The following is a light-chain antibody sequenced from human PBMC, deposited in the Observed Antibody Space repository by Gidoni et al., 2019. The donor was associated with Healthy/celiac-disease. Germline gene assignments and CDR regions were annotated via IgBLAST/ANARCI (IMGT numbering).Light chain of an antibody. CDR1: SSDVGGYNY. V-gene: IGLV2-14*01. J-gene: IGLJ2*01. CDR3: SSYTSSSTLV. Sequence: QSALTQPASVSGFPGQSITISCTGPSSDVGGYNYVSWYQQHPGKAPKVMIYEVSNRPSGVSNRFSGSKPGNTASLTISGLQAEDEADYYCSSYTSSSTLVFGGGTKLTVL. CDR2: EVS.